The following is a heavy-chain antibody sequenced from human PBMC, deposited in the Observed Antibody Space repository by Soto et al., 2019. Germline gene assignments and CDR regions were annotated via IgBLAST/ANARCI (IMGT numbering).Heavy chain of an antibody. CDR2: INDNSGRT. CDR3: ASGASSNWPDF. CDR1: AYTCTDYY. V-gene: IGHV1-2*02. J-gene: IGHJ4*02. Sequence: ASVKVSCKASAYTCTDYYMHWVRQAPGQGLEWMGWINDNSGRTNYPQKFQGRVTLTRDTSISTVYMELSSLRSDDTAVYYCASGASSNWPDFWGRGTLVTVSS. D-gene: IGHD6-13*01.